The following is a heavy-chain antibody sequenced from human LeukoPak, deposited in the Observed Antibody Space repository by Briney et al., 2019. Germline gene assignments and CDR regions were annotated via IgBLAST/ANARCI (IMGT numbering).Heavy chain of an antibody. V-gene: IGHV3-21*01. CDR3: ARDQEMATKEYYFDY. J-gene: IGHJ4*02. CDR2: ISSSSSYI. D-gene: IGHD5-24*01. Sequence: GGSLRLSCAASGFTFSSYSMNCVRQAPGKGLEWVSSISSSSSYIYYADSVKGRFTISRDNAKNSLYLQMNSLRAEDTAVYYCARDQEMATKEYYFDYWGQGTLVTVSS. CDR1: GFTFSSYS.